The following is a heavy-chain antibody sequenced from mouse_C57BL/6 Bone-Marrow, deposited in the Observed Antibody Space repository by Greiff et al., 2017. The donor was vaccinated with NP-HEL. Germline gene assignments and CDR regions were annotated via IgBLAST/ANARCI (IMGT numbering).Heavy chain of an antibody. CDR3: ARGKRAWFAY. V-gene: IGHV1-69*01. J-gene: IGHJ3*01. CDR2: IDPSDSYT. Sequence: VKLQQPGAELVMPGASVKLSCKASGYTFTSYWMHWVKQRPGQGLEWIGEIDPSDSYTNYNQKFKGKSTLTVDKSSSTAYMQLSSLTSEDSAVYYCARGKRAWFAYWGQGTLVTVSA. CDR1: GYTFTSYW.